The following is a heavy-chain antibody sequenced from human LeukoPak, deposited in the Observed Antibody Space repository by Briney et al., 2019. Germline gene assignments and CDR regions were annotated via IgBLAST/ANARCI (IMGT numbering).Heavy chain of an antibody. V-gene: IGHV3-21*06. J-gene: IGHJ4*02. D-gene: IGHD4-17*01. CDR2: ISSSSSFI. CDR1: GFTFSSYA. CDR3: ARLGDYEGY. Sequence: GASLRLSCAASGFTFSSYAMNWVRQAPGKGLEWVSFISSSSSFIHYADSVKGRFAVSRDNAKNSLYLQMNSLRADDTAVYYCARLGDYEGYWGQGTLVTVSS.